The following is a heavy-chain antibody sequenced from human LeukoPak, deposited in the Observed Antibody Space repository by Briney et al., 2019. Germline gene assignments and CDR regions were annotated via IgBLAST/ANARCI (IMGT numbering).Heavy chain of an antibody. CDR1: GGSFSGYY. Sequence: PSETLSLTCAVYGGSFSGYYWSWIRQPPGKGLEWIGEINHSGSTNYNPSLKSRVTISVDTSKNQFSLKLSSVTAAGTAVYYCARLTLTGSLNWGQGTLVTVSS. D-gene: IGHD7-27*01. CDR3: ARLTLTGSLN. V-gene: IGHV4-34*01. CDR2: INHSGST. J-gene: IGHJ4*02.